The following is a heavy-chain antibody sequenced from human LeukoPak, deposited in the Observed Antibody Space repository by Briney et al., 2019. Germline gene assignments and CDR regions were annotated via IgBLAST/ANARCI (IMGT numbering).Heavy chain of an antibody. J-gene: IGHJ4*02. CDR3: ARGTYRHDY. CDR2: ISDSGSDI. CDR1: GLTFSSYA. V-gene: IGHV3-21*05. Sequence: GGTLRLSCAASGLTFSSYAMSWVRQAPGKGLEWVSYISDSGSDIYYADSVKGRFTISRDNAENSLFLQMSSLRAEDTAVYYCARGTYRHDYWGQGTLVTVSS.